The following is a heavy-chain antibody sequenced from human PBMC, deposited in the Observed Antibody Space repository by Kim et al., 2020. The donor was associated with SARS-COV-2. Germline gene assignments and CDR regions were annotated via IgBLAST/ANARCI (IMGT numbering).Heavy chain of an antibody. V-gene: IGHV3-23*01. Sequence: GGSLRLSCAASGFTFSSHAMTWVRQAPGKGLEWVSTITGSAISTYYADSVKGRFTISRDSSKNTLYLQMNSLRAEDTAVYYCAKDLMPGSGSYVFDYWGQGTLVTVSS. D-gene: IGHD3-10*01. CDR3: AKDLMPGSGSYVFDY. J-gene: IGHJ4*02. CDR1: GFTFSSHA. CDR2: ITGSAIST.